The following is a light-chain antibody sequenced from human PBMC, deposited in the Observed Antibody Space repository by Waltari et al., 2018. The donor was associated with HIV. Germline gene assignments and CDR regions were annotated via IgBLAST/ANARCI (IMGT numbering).Light chain of an antibody. CDR3: NSRDSSGNRLVV. CDR1: SLRNYF. Sequence: SSEVTQDPTVSMALGQTVRITCQGDSLRNYFPSWYQQKPGQAPVLVIYGENNRPSWIPDRFSGSTSGNTASLIITGAQAEDEAEYYCNSRDSSGNRLVVFGGGTKLTVL. CDR2: GEN. V-gene: IGLV3-19*01. J-gene: IGLJ2*01.